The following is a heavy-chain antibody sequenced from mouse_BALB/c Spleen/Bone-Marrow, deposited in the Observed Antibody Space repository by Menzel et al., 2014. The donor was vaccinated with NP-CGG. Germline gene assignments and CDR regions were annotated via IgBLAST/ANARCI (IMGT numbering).Heavy chain of an antibody. CDR2: INPYNADS. Sequence: EVKLQESGPEMVKPGASVKISCKASGYSFIGYFINWVMQSHGKSLEWIGRINPYNADSLYNQKFRGKATLTVDKSSSTAHMELRSRASEDSAVYYCSRGGDYWGQGTTLTVSS. V-gene: IGHV1-20*02. CDR1: GYSFIGYF. J-gene: IGHJ2*01. CDR3: SRGGDY.